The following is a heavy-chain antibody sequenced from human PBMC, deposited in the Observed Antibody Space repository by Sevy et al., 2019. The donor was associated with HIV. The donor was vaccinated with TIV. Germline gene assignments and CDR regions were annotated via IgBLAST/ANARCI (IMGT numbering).Heavy chain of an antibody. CDR3: TRGRSGTYGWFDP. Sequence: GGSLRLSCAASGFTFSSHWMHWVRQAPGKGLVWVSRLNGDGSSASYADFVKGRFTISRDNGKITVYLQISSLTADDTAVYYCTRGRSGTYGWFDPWGQGTLVTVSS. CDR2: LNGDGSSA. D-gene: IGHD6-19*01. V-gene: IGHV3-74*01. CDR1: GFTFSSHW. J-gene: IGHJ5*02.